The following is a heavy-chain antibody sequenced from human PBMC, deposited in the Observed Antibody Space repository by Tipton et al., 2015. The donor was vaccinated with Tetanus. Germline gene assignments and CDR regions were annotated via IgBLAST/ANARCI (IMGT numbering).Heavy chain of an antibody. J-gene: IGHJ4*02. CDR2: MNSETDVT. V-gene: IGHV3-53*01. D-gene: IGHD3-9*01. CDR3: ATGRYRSFDS. CDR1: GFTVSSNF. Sequence: SLRLSCAASGFTVSSNFMSWVRQAPGKGLEWVSLMNSETDVTTYAKSVKGRFTMSTDNPKNILYLQMKSLTPEDTGVFYCATGRYRSFDSWGQGTLVTVSS.